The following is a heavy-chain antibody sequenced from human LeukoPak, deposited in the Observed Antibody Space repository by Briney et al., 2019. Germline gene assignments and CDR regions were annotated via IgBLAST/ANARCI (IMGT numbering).Heavy chain of an antibody. D-gene: IGHD2-15*01. Sequence: GGSLRLSCAAYGFTFSSYEMNRVRQAPGKGLEWVSYISGSGNTIYYADSVKGRFTISRDNAKDSLYLQMNSLRADDTAVYFCARKSCSGGRCYFDYWGQGTLVTVSS. CDR3: ARKSCSGGRCYFDY. J-gene: IGHJ4*02. V-gene: IGHV3-48*03. CDR2: ISGSGNTI. CDR1: GFTFSSYE.